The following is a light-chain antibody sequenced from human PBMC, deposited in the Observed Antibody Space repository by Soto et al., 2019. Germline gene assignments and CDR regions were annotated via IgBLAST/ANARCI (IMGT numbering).Light chain of an antibody. CDR3: QQYNNWPAIT. CDR2: GAS. Sequence: IVMPQSPATLSVSPGERATLSCLASQSVSSNLAWYQQKPGQAPRLFIYGASTRATGIPARFSGSGSGTEFTLTISSLQSEDFAVYYCQQYNNWPAITFGQGTRLEIK. CDR1: QSVSSN. J-gene: IGKJ5*01. V-gene: IGKV3D-15*01.